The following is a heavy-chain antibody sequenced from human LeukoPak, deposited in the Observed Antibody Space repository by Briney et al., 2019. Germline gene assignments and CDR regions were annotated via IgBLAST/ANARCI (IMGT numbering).Heavy chain of an antibody. CDR3: ATDNYGTFYCFAS. CDR2: ISYSGST. CDR1: GGSISSDNYY. J-gene: IGHJ4*02. V-gene: IGHV4-31*03. D-gene: IGHD3-10*01. Sequence: PSQTLSLTCTVSGGSISSDNYYWSWIRQHPGKGLEWIGYISYSGSTDYNPSLKSRVSISMDTSKNQFSLKLNSVTAADTAVYYCATDNYGTFYCFASWGQGTLVTVSS.